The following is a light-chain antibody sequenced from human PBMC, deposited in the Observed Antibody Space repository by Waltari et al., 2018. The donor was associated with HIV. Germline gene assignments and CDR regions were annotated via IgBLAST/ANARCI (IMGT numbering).Light chain of an antibody. J-gene: IGLJ2*01. CDR3: QLYHGATDQVV. Sequence: SYVLTQPPSVSLAPGETATITCRGDNIGSRSVHWYQQKPGQAPVVVIYYDGDRPSGIPERFSGANSGNTATLTISRAEAGDEADYFCQLYHGATDQVVFGGGTKLTVL. CDR2: YDG. CDR1: NIGSRS. V-gene: IGLV3-21*04.